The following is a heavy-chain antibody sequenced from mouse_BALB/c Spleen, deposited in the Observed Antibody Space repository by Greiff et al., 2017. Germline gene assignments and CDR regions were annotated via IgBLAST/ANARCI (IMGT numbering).Heavy chain of an antibody. CDR1: GFAFSSYD. Sequence: EVKLVESGGGLVKPGGSLKLSCAASGFAFSSYDMSWVRQTPEKRLEWVAYISSGGGSTYYPDTVKGRFTISRDNAKNTLYLQMSSLKSEDTAMYYCARQDPVGYFDYWGQGTTLTVSS. CDR3: ARQDPVGYFDY. CDR2: ISSGGGST. V-gene: IGHV5-12-1*01. J-gene: IGHJ2*01. D-gene: IGHD1-3*01.